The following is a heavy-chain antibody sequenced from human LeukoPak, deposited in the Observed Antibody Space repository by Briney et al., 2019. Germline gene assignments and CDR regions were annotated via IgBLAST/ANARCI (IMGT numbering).Heavy chain of an antibody. CDR2: ISSSSSYI. CDR1: GFTFSSYS. CDR3: ARDLFRETCAFDI. J-gene: IGHJ3*02. V-gene: IGHV3-21*01. D-gene: IGHD5-24*01. Sequence: GGSLRLSCAASGFTFSSYSMNWVRQAPGKGLEWVSSISSSSSYIYYADSVKGRFTISRDNAKNSLYLQMNSLRAEDTAVYYCARDLFRETCAFDIWGQGTMVTVSS.